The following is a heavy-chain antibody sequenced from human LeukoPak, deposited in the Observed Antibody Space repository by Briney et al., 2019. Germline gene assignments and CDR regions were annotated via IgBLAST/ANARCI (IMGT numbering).Heavy chain of an antibody. CDR1: GDSISSYY. Sequence: SETLSLTCTASGDSISSYYWSWIRQPPGKGLEWIGYIYYSGSTNYNPSLRSRVTISVDTSKNQFSLKLSSVTAADTAVYYCARDKSVAATGDYWGQGTLVTVSS. CDR2: IYYSGST. J-gene: IGHJ4*02. D-gene: IGHD6-19*01. CDR3: ARDKSVAATGDY. V-gene: IGHV4-59*12.